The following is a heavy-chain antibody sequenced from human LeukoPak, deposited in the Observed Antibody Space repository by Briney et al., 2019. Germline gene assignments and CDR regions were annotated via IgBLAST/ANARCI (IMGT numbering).Heavy chain of an antibody. V-gene: IGHV4-59*01. J-gene: IGHJ5*01. CDR3: ARDFDSGWFDY. CDR1: GGSISSYY. D-gene: IGHD1-26*01. CDR2: IYYSGTS. Sequence: PSETLSLTCTVSGGSISSYYWSWIRQPPGKGLECIGNIYYSGTSNYNPSLKSRVTISDDTSKNQFSLKLNSVTAADTAVYYCARDFDSGWFDYWGQGTRVTVSS.